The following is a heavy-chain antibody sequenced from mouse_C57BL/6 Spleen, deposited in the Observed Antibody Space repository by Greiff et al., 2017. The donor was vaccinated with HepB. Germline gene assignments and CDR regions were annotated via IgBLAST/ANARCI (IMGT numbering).Heavy chain of an antibody. V-gene: IGHV1-61*01. J-gene: IGHJ1*03. CDR2: IYPSDSET. CDR3: ARSRYYYGSSHWYFDV. CDR1: GYTFTSYW. D-gene: IGHD1-1*01. Sequence: QVQLQQPGAELVRPGSSVKLSCKASGYTFTSYWMDWVKQRPGQGLEWIGNIYPSDSETHYNQKFKDKATLTVDKSSSTAYMQLSSLTSEDSAVYYCARSRYYYGSSHWYFDVWGTGTTVTVSS.